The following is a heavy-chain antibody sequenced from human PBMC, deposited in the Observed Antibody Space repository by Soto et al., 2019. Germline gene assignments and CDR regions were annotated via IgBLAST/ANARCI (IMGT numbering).Heavy chain of an antibody. CDR2: INQDGSEK. D-gene: IGHD5-18*01. J-gene: IGHJ6*02. CDR1: GSTFGPYW. CDR3: ARDGSTSWYSYDYHGMDV. V-gene: IGHV3-7*03. Sequence: EVQLVESGGGLVQPGGSLELSGGASGSTFGPYWLGWSRRVPGKGLEWVANINQDGSEKNYVDSVKGRFTISRDNAKNSLHLQMSSLRAEDTALYYCARDGSTSWYSYDYHGMDVWGQGTTVTVSS.